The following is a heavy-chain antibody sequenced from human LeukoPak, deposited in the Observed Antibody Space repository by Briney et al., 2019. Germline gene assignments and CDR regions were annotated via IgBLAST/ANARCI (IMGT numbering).Heavy chain of an antibody. J-gene: IGHJ3*02. D-gene: IGHD3-22*01. Sequence: ASVKVSCKASGYTFTSYGISWVRQAPGQGLEWMGWISAYNGNTNYAQKVQGRVTMTTDTSTSTAYMELRSLRSDDTAVYYCARGADYYDSSDYPAFDIWGQGTMVTVSS. CDR3: ARGADYYDSSDYPAFDI. CDR1: GYTFTSYG. V-gene: IGHV1-18*01. CDR2: ISAYNGNT.